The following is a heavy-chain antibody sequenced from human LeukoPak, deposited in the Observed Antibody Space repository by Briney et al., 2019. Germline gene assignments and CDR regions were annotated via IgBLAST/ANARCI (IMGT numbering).Heavy chain of an antibody. D-gene: IGHD3-22*01. CDR2: IYYSGST. V-gene: IGHV4-59*08. J-gene: IGHJ4*02. Sequence: SETLSLTCTVSGGSISSYYWSWIRQPPGKGLEWIGYIYYSGSTNYNPSLKSRVTISVDTSKNQCSLKLCSVTTADTVVYYCARLGDSSGYIDYWGQGTLVTVSS. CDR3: ARLGDSSGYIDY. CDR1: GGSISSYY.